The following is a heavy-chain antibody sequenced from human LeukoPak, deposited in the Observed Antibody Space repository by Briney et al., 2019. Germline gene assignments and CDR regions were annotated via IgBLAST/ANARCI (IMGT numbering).Heavy chain of an antibody. V-gene: IGHV3-23*01. CDR3: AKPLNYDILTGYDY. Sequence: GGSLRLSCAASGFTFSSYAMSWVRQAPGKGLEWVSAISGSGGSTYYADSVKGRFTISRDNSKNTLYMQRNSLRAEDTAVYYCAKPLNYDILTGYDYWGQGTLVTVSS. CDR1: GFTFSSYA. D-gene: IGHD3-9*01. J-gene: IGHJ4*02. CDR2: ISGSGGST.